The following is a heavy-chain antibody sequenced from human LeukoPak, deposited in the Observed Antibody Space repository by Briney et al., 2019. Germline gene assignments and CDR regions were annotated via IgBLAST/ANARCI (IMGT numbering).Heavy chain of an antibody. Sequence: GSLRLSCAASGFTFSSSWMSWIRQPPGKGLEWIGYIYYSGSTNYNPSLKSRVTISVDTSKNQFSLKLSSVTAADTAVYYCAREGSAFDIWGQGTMVTVSS. CDR2: IYYSGST. V-gene: IGHV4-59*12. CDR1: GFTFSSSW. CDR3: AREGSAFDI. J-gene: IGHJ3*02.